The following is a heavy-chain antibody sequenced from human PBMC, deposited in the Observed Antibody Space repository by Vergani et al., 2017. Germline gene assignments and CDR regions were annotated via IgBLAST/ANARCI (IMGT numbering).Heavy chain of an antibody. D-gene: IGHD3-22*01. CDR3: ARGYWYFDL. J-gene: IGHJ2*01. CDR2: ISSSSSTI. Sequence: EVQLVESGGGLVQPGGSLRLSCAASGFTFSSYSMNWVRQAPGKGLEWVSYISSSSSTIYYADSVKGRFTISRDNSKNTLYLQMNSLRAEDTAVYYCARGYWYFDLWGRGTLVTVSS. CDR1: GFTFSSYS. V-gene: IGHV3-48*01.